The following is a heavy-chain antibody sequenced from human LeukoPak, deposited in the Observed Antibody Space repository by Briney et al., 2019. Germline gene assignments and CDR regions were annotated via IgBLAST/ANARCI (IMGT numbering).Heavy chain of an antibody. D-gene: IGHD6-13*01. V-gene: IGHV3-66*01. CDR3: ARDIAAAGTYDY. CDR2: IYSGGST. CDR1: GFTVSSNY. Sequence: GGSLRLSCAASGFTVSSNYMSWVRQAPGKGLEWASVIYSGGSTYYADSVKGRFTISRDNSKNTLYLQMNSLRAEDTAVYYCARDIAAAGTYDYWGQGTLVTVSS. J-gene: IGHJ4*02.